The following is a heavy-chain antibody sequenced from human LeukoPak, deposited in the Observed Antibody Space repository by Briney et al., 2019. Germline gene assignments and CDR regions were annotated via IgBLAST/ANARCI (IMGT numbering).Heavy chain of an antibody. Sequence: ASVKVSCKASGYTFTSYGISWARQAPGQGLEWMGWISAYNGNTNYAQKLQGRVTMTTDTSTSTAYMELRSLRSDDTAVYYCARTGYCSGGSCYTDDAFDIWGQGTMVTVSS. D-gene: IGHD2-15*01. CDR3: ARTGYCSGGSCYTDDAFDI. J-gene: IGHJ3*02. CDR1: GYTFTSYG. V-gene: IGHV1-18*01. CDR2: ISAYNGNT.